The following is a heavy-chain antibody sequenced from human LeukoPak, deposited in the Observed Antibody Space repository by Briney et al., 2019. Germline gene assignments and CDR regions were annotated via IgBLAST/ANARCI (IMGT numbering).Heavy chain of an antibody. J-gene: IGHJ4*02. D-gene: IGHD3-22*01. CDR1: GFTFSSYA. Sequence: PGGSLRLSCAASGFTFSSYAMSWVRQAPGKGLEWVSAISGSGGSTYYADSVKGRFTISRDNSKNTLYLQMNSLRAEDTAVYYCARDRRDDSSGSHFDYWGQGTLVTVSS. V-gene: IGHV3-23*01. CDR3: ARDRRDDSSGSHFDY. CDR2: ISGSGGST.